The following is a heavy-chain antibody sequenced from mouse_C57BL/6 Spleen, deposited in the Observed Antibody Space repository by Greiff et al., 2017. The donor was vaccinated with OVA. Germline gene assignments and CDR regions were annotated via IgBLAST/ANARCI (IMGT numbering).Heavy chain of an antibody. V-gene: IGHV6-3*01. J-gene: IGHJ1*03. CDR1: GFTFSNYW. D-gene: IGHD2-4*01. CDR3: TGGVYNDYAWYFDV. CDR2: IRLKSDNYAT. Sequence: EVKLMESGGGLVQPGGSMKLSCVASGFTFSNYWMNWVRQSPEKGLEWVAQIRLKSDNYATPYAESVKGRFTISRDDSKSSVYLQMNNLRAEDTGIYYCTGGVYNDYAWYFDVWGTGTTVTVSS.